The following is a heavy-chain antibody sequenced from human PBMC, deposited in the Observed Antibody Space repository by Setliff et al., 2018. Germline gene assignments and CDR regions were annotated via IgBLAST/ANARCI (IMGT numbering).Heavy chain of an antibody. CDR2: IYIGGRA. V-gene: IGHV4-4*07. CDR3: AREQWLDPPGYYYMDV. CDR1: GGSIGRYY. D-gene: IGHD6-19*01. Sequence: PSETLSLTCTVSGGSIGRYYWSWIRQPAGKGLEWIGHIYIGGRANYNPSLKSRVTMSIDTSKNQFSLKLNSVTAADMAVYYCAREQWLDPPGYYYMDVWAKGTTVTVSS. J-gene: IGHJ6*03.